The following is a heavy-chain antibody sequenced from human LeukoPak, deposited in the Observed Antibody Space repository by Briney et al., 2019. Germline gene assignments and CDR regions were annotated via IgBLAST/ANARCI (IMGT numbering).Heavy chain of an antibody. CDR3: AKVQDGSFWYEYFQH. D-gene: IGHD6-19*01. V-gene: IGHV3-21*01. Sequence: PGGSLRLSCAASGFTFSSYTMNWARQAPGKGLEWVSSITSGGVNTYYATSVKGRFTISRDNAKNSLFLQMNSLRAEDTAIYYCAKVQDGSFWYEYFQHWGQGTLVTVSS. J-gene: IGHJ1*01. CDR1: GFTFSSYT. CDR2: ITSGGVNT.